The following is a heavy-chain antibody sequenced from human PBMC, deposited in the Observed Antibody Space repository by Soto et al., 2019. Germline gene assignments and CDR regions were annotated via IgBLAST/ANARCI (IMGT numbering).Heavy chain of an antibody. D-gene: IGHD3-22*01. CDR1: GGSISSYY. J-gene: IGHJ6*02. Sequence: QVQLQESGPGLVKPSETLSLTCTVSGGSISSYYWSWIRQPPGKGLEWIGYIYYSGSTNYNPSLKSRVTISVDTSKNQFFLKLSSVTAADTAVYYCARDREYYYDSSGYPYYYYYGMDVWGQGTTVTVSS. CDR2: IYYSGST. CDR3: ARDREYYYDSSGYPYYYYYGMDV. V-gene: IGHV4-59*01.